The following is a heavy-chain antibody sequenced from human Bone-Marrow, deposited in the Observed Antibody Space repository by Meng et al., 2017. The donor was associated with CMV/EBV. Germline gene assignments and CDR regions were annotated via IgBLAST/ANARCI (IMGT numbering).Heavy chain of an antibody. V-gene: IGHV4-31*02. CDR2: IYYSGST. Sequence: GSIRSGGYYWSWIRQHPGKGLEWIGYIYYSGSTYYNPSLKSRVTISVDTSKNQFSLKLSSVTAADTAVYYCARVTNVAVAGTGEFDYWGQGTLVTVSS. J-gene: IGHJ4*02. CDR3: ARVTNVAVAGTGEFDY. D-gene: IGHD6-19*01. CDR1: GSIRSGGYY.